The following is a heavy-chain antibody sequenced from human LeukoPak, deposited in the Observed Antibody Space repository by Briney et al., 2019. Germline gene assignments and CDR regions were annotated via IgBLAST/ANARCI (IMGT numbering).Heavy chain of an antibody. V-gene: IGHV4-39*07. J-gene: IGHJ3*02. CDR1: GGSISSSSYY. D-gene: IGHD3-22*01. CDR2: IYYSGST. Sequence: PSETLSLTCAVSGGSISSSSYYWGWLRQPPGKGLEWIGSIYYSGSTYYNPSLKSRVTISVDTSKNQFSLKLSSVTAADTAVYYCARMNYYDSSGYPDAFDIWGQGTMVTVSS. CDR3: ARMNYYDSSGYPDAFDI.